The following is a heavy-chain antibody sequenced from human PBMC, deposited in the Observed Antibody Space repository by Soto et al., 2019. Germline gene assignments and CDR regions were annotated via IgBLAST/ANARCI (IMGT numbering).Heavy chain of an antibody. CDR2: ITSSGGGT. CDR1: GFTFSAYV. Sequence: GSLRLSCAASGFTFSAYVMNWVRQAPGKWLEWFSSITSSGGGTYYADSVKGRFTVSRDHSKNSVYLQINSLRDEDTAVYYCAKLTTAWGQGTLVTVSS. J-gene: IGHJ4*02. D-gene: IGHD1-1*01. CDR3: AKLTTA. V-gene: IGHV3-23*01.